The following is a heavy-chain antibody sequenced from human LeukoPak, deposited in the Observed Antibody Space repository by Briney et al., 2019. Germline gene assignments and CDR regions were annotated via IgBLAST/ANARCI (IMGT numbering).Heavy chain of an antibody. V-gene: IGHV1-24*01. CDR2: FDPEDGET. Sequence: ASVKVSCTVSGYTLTELSMHWVRQAPGKGLEWMGGFDPEDGETIYAQKFQGRVTMTEDTSTDTAYMELSSLRSEDTAVYYCATGADILVYYGMDVWGQGTTVTVSS. CDR1: GYTLTELS. J-gene: IGHJ6*02. CDR3: ATGADILVYYGMDV. D-gene: IGHD3-9*01.